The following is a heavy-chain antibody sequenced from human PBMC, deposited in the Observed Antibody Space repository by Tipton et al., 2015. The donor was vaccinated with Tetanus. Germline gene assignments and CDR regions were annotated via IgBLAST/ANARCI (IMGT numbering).Heavy chain of an antibody. Sequence: SLRLSCAASGFTFSGSAMHWVHQASGKGLEWVGRIRSKANSYAAAYAASVKGRFTISRDDSKNTAYLQMNSLKTEDTAVYYCTRHVDSGDYWGQGTLVTVSS. J-gene: IGHJ4*02. D-gene: IGHD3-10*01. CDR2: IRSKANSYAA. CDR3: TRHVDSGDY. V-gene: IGHV3-73*01. CDR1: GFTFSGSA.